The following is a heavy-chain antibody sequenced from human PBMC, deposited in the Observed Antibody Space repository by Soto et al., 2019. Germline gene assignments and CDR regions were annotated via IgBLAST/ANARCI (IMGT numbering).Heavy chain of an antibody. CDR2: IYYIGST. CDR1: GGSISSSSYY. CDR3: AVRIAARGRFFDY. D-gene: IGHD6-6*01. Sequence: SETLSLTCTVSGGSISSSSYYWGWIRQPPGKGLEWIGGIYYIGSTYYNPSLKSRVTISVDTSKNQFSLKLSSVTAADTAVYYCAVRIAARGRFFDYWGQGTLVTVSS. J-gene: IGHJ4*02. V-gene: IGHV4-39*01.